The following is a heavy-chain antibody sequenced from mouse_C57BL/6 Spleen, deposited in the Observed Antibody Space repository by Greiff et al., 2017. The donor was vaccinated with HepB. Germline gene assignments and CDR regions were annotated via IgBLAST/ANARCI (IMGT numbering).Heavy chain of an antibody. J-gene: IGHJ4*01. V-gene: IGHV14-3*01. Sequence: DVQLQESVAELVRPGASVKLSCTASGFNIKNTYMHWVKQRPEQGLEWIGRIDPANGNTKYAPKFQGKATITADTSANTAYLQLSSLTSEDTAIYYCARSPSGSYYAMDYWGQGTSVTVSS. CDR3: ARSPSGSYYAMDY. CDR2: IDPANGNT. CDR1: GFNIKNTY.